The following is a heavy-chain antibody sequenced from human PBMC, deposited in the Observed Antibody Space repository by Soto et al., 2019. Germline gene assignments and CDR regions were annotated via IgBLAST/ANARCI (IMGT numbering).Heavy chain of an antibody. Sequence: EVQLVESGGSVVRPGGSLRLSCVVSGFTSGDYGMSWVRQGPGKGLEWVAGLNWNGARTTYADSVKGRFTVSRDNDKNSLFLQMNRLRAEDTAFYYCTRVGDYGDYIGWYFDLWGRGTLVTVSS. CDR1: GFTSGDYG. CDR2: LNWNGART. D-gene: IGHD4-17*01. J-gene: IGHJ2*01. CDR3: TRVGDYGDYIGWYFDL. V-gene: IGHV3-20*04.